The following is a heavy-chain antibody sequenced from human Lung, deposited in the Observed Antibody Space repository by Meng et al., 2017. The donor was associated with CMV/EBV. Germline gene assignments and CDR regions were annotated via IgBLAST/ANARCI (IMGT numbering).Heavy chain of an antibody. Sequence: TSGVGVGWIRQPPGKALEWLALIYWNDDKSYSPSLKSRLTITKDTSKNQVVLTMTNMDPVDTATYYCARTSITIFGVVIIGEVNWFDPWGQGTLVTVSS. D-gene: IGHD3-3*01. J-gene: IGHJ5*02. CDR2: IYWNDDK. V-gene: IGHV2-5*01. CDR3: ARTSITIFGVVIIGEVNWFDP. CDR1: TSGVG.